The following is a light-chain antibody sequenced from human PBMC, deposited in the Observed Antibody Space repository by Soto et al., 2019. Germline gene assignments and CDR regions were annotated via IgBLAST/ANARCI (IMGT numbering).Light chain of an antibody. V-gene: IGKV1-5*01. Sequence: DIQMTQSPSTLSASVGDGVTITCRASQNISVWLAWYQQRPGKAPKVLIYDASNLETGVSSRFSGSGSGTEFTLTIRSLQPDDFATYYCQQYDSSSPTFGQGPKLEIK. CDR1: QNISVW. J-gene: IGKJ2*01. CDR2: DAS. CDR3: QQYDSSSPT.